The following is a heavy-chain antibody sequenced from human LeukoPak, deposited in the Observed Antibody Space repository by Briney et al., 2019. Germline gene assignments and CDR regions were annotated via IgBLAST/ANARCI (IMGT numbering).Heavy chain of an antibody. D-gene: IGHD6-6*01. J-gene: IGHJ5*02. CDR3: ARLWGSSYLDP. CDR1: GGSISSSSYY. Sequence: PSETLSLTCTVSGGSISSSSYYWGWIRQPPGKGLEWIGSIYYSGSTYYNPSLKSRVTISVDTPKNQFSLKVRSVTAADTAVYYCARLWGSSYLDPWGQGTLVTVSS. V-gene: IGHV4-39*01. CDR2: IYYSGST.